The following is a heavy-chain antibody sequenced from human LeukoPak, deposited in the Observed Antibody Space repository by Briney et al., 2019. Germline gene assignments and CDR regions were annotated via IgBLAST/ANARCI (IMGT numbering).Heavy chain of an antibody. CDR3: AKDRGIGIVDPYYFDY. J-gene: IGHJ4*02. V-gene: IGHV3-23*01. D-gene: IGHD2-15*01. CDR2: ISGSGGST. CDR1: GFTFSSYG. Sequence: PGRSLRLSCAASGFTFSSYGMHWVRQAPGKGLEWVSTISGSGGSTYYADSVKGRFTISRDNSKNTLYLQMNSLRAEDTAVYYCAKDRGIGIVDPYYFDYWGQGTLVTVSS.